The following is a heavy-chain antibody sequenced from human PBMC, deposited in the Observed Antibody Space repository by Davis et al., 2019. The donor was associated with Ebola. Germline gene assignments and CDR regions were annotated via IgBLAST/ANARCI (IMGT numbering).Heavy chain of an antibody. CDR3: ARDCIRTGCYNYGMDV. CDR1: GYSINRGFT. CDR2: IYHSGIT. J-gene: IGHJ6*02. V-gene: IGHV4-38-2*02. Sequence: SETLSLTCTVSGYSINRGFTWGWIRQPPGKGLEWIGSIYHSGITNYSPSLKSRVTISADTSKNQFSLRLKSVTAADTAMYYCARDCIRTGCYNYGMDVWGQGTTVTVSS. D-gene: IGHD2-2*02.